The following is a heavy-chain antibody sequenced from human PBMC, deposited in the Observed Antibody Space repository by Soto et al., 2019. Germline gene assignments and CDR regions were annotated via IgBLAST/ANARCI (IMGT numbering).Heavy chain of an antibody. V-gene: IGHV1-8*01. Sequence: QAHLEQSGAEXXXXXXXVKVSCKASGYTFXDFDINWLRQASGXXPEWMGWMNAKSGDTFFAQRFQGKFNMTWDTSLSTAYMEVGSLTSDDTAMYYCARGNPFNYAGFDVWGQGTTVAVSS. J-gene: IGHJ6*02. CDR3: ARGNPFNYAGFDV. D-gene: IGHD3-16*01. CDR1: GYTFXDFD. CDR2: MNAKSGDT.